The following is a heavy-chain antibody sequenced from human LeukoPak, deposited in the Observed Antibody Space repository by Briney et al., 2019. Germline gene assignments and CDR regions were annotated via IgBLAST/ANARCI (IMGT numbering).Heavy chain of an antibody. Sequence: GASVKVSCKASGYTFTDYFMNWVRQAPGQGLEWMGWINPKSGGTVYAQKFQGRVTMTRDTSSSTAYMELSRLRVEDTDVYYCARGPRITIFGVVMANDAFDIWGQGTMVTVSS. J-gene: IGHJ3*02. D-gene: IGHD3-3*01. V-gene: IGHV1-2*02. CDR2: INPKSGGT. CDR1: GYTFTDYF. CDR3: ARGPRITIFGVVMANDAFDI.